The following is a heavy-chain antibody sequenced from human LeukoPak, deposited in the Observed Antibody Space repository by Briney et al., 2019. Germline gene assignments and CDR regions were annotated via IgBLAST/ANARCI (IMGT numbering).Heavy chain of an antibody. CDR3: ATGRGSFDY. Sequence: GGSLRLSCAASGFTFSSYAMNWVRQAPGKGLEWVSGISGGGGSTYYADSVKGRFTISRDNSKNTLYLQMSSLRAEDTAVYYCATGRGSFDYWGQGTLVTVSS. CDR1: GFTFSSYA. D-gene: IGHD3-10*01. V-gene: IGHV3-23*01. CDR2: ISGGGGST. J-gene: IGHJ4*02.